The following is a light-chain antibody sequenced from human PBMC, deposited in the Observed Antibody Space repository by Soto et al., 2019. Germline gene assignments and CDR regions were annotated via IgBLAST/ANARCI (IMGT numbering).Light chain of an antibody. CDR3: PSYHDSLRGHVI. CDR2: ANT. V-gene: IGLV1-40*01. J-gene: IGLJ2*01. CDR1: SSYIGAGYD. Sequence: QSVLTQPPSVSGAPGQRVTISCTGSSSYIGAGYDVHRYQQLPGTAPKLLIYANTNRPSGVPDRFSGSKSGTSASLAITGPQPAAEAEYYRPSYHDSLRGHVIFGGGTKLTVL.